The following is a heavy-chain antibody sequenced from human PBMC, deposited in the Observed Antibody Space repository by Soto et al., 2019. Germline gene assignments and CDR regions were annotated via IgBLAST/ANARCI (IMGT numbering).Heavy chain of an antibody. D-gene: IGHD6-19*01. Sequence: EVQLVESGGGLVQPGGSLRLSCAASGFTFSSYWMHWVRQAPGKGLVWVSRINSDGSSTSYADSVKGRFTSSRDNAKNTLYLQMNSLRAEDTAVYYCAVAVAGPTDIGYWGQGTLVTVSS. V-gene: IGHV3-74*01. CDR2: INSDGSST. J-gene: IGHJ4*02. CDR1: GFTFSSYW. CDR3: AVAVAGPTDIGY.